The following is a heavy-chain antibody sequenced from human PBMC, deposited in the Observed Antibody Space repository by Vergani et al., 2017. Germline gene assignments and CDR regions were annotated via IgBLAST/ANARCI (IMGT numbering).Heavy chain of an antibody. Sequence: QLQLQESGPGLVKPSDTLSLTCTVSGGSISSSSYSWGWIRQPPGKGLGWIGSISYSGSTYYNPALKSRVTISVDTSKNQFSLKLSSVTAAAPAVYYCARDRVDTAMVEWDAFDIWGQGTMVTVSS. CDR1: GGSISSSSYS. V-gene: IGHV4-39*07. CDR2: ISYSGST. D-gene: IGHD5-18*01. CDR3: ARDRVDTAMVEWDAFDI. J-gene: IGHJ3*02.